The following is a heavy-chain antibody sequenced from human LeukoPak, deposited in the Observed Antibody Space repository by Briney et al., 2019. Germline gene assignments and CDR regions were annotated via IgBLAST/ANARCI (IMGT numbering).Heavy chain of an antibody. CDR1: GFTFNNYN. V-gene: IGHV3-21*04. CDR2: ITSSGAYI. J-gene: IGHJ4*02. CDR3: AKDAISSLAVRRFDL. Sequence: GGPLRLSCAASGFTFNNYNMNWVRQAPGKALEWVSSITSSGAYIFYADSVKGRFTISRDNSRNTLFLLMTSLRAKDSALYYCAKDAISSLAVRRFDLWGQGTLVTVSS. D-gene: IGHD6-6*01.